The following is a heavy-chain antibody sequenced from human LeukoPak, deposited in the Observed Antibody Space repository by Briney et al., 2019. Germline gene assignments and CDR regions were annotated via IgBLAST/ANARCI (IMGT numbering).Heavy chain of an antibody. J-gene: IGHJ4*02. V-gene: IGHV1-24*01. Sequence: ASVKVSCKVSGYTLTELSMHWVRQAPGKGLEWMGGFDPEDGETIYAQKFQGRVTTTEDTSTDTAYMELSSLRSEDTAVYYCATAILVGLTGYYRPLYYWGQGTLVTVSS. CDR1: GYTLTELS. CDR3: ATAILVGLTGYYRPLYY. D-gene: IGHD3-9*01. CDR2: FDPEDGET.